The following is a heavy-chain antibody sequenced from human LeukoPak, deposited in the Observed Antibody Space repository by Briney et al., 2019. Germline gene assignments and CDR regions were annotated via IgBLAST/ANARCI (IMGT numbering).Heavy chain of an antibody. CDR1: GYSISSGHY. Sequence: PSETLSLTCTVSGYSISSGHYWGWIRQPPGKGLEWIGSIYHSGSTYYNPSLKSRVTISVDTSKNQFSLKLSSVTAADTAVYYCATRHRMIPAWVDAFDIWGQGTMVTVSS. D-gene: IGHD3-16*01. J-gene: IGHJ3*02. CDR3: ATRHRMIPAWVDAFDI. CDR2: IYHSGST. V-gene: IGHV4-38-2*02.